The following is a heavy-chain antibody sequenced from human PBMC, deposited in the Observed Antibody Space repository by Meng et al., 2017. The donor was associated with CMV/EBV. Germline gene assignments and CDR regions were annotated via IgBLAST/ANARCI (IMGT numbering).Heavy chain of an antibody. CDR1: GYTFTSYY. V-gene: IGHV1-8*01. CDR3: ARGRLRFLEWITFTDYYYYYGMDV. Sequence: ASVKVSCKASGYTFTSYYINWVRQATGQGLEWMGWMNPNSGNTGYAQKFQGRVTMTRNTSISTAYMELSSLRSEDTAVYYCARGRLRFLEWITFTDYYYYYGMDVWGQGTTVTVSS. D-gene: IGHD3-3*01. J-gene: IGHJ6*02. CDR2: MNPNSGNT.